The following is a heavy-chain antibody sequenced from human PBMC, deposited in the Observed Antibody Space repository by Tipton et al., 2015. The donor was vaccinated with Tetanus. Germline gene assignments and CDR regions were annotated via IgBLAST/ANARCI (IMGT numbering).Heavy chain of an antibody. V-gene: IGHV5-51*01. CDR1: GYSFTSYW. D-gene: IGHD3-3*01. J-gene: IGHJ4*02. CDR3: ARGSYYYDFWSGEFDH. Sequence: QLVQSGAEVKKPGESLKISCKGSGYSFTSYWIGWVRQMPGKGLEWMRIIYPGDSDTRNSPSFQAQVTISADKSISTAYLQWSSLKASDTAMYYCARGSYYYDFWSGEFDHWGQGTLVTVSS. CDR2: IYPGDSDT.